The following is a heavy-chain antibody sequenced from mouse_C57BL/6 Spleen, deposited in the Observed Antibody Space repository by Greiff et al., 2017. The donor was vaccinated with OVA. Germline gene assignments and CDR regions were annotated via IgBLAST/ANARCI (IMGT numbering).Heavy chain of an antibody. CDR1: GYTFTSYW. D-gene: IGHD2-4*01. CDR2: IDPSDSYT. J-gene: IGHJ2*01. V-gene: IGHV1-69*01. CDR3: ARERLRRRGFDD. Sequence: VQLQQPGAELVMPGASVKLSCKASGYTFTSYWMHWVKQRPGQGLEWIGEIDPSDSYTNYNQKFKGKSTLTVDKSSSTAYMQLSSLTSEDSAVYYCARERLRRRGFDDWGQGTTLTVSS.